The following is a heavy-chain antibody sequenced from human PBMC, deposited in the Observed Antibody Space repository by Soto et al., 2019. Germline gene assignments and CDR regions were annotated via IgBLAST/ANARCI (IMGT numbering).Heavy chain of an antibody. D-gene: IGHD6-19*01. CDR3: AHRPSGWYLFDY. V-gene: IGHV2-5*01. Sequence: SGHTPVNPTQTLTLTCTFSGFSLNTSGVGVGWIRQPPGKALEWLALIYWNDDKRYSPSLKSRLTITKDTSKNQVVLTMTNMDPVDTATYYCAHRPSGWYLFDYWGQGTLVTVSS. CDR1: GFSLNTSGVG. J-gene: IGHJ4*02. CDR2: IYWNDDK.